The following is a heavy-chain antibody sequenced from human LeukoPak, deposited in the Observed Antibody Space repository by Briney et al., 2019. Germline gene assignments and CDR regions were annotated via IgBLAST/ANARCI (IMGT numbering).Heavy chain of an antibody. D-gene: IGHD7-27*01. CDR3: ARGWGYFDY. J-gene: IGHJ4*02. CDR2: VFYSGST. V-gene: IGHV4-59*01. Sequence: SETLSLTCTVSGGTISNYYWSWIRQPPGKGLEWIGYVFYSGSTNYNPSLKSRVTISVDTSKNQFSLKLNSVTAADTAVYYCARGWGYFDYWGQGTLVTVSS. CDR1: GGTISNYY.